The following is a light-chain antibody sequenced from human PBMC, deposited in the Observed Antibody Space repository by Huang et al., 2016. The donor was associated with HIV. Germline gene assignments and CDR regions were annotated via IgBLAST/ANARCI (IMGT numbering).Light chain of an antibody. Sequence: DIQMTQSPSSLSASVGDTVTITCRASQDINTYLAWFQQKPGRAPQSLIYAASILQIGVPSHFSGSGSGTDFSLTISRLQPEDFATYYCQQYSSYPYTFGQGTYLEIK. CDR1: QDINTY. J-gene: IGKJ2*01. CDR3: QQYSSYPYT. V-gene: IGKV1-16*02. CDR2: AAS.